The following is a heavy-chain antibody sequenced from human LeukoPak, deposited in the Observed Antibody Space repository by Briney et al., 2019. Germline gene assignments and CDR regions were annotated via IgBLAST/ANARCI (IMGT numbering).Heavy chain of an antibody. V-gene: IGHV4-34*01. CDR1: GGSFSGYY. J-gene: IGHJ3*02. CDR3: ARIPDIGGATSNAFDI. Sequence: PSETLSLTCAVYGGSFSGYYWSWIRQPPGKGLEWIGEINHSGSTNYNPSLKSRVTISVDTSKNQFSLKLSSVTAADTAVYYCARIPDIGGATSNAFDIWGQGTMVTVSS. D-gene: IGHD1-26*01. CDR2: INHSGST.